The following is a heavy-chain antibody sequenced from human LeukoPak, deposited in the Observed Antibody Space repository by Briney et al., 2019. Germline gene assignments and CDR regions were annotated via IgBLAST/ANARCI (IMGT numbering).Heavy chain of an antibody. Sequence: PGGSLRLSCAASGFTFSSYWMHWVRQAPGKGLVWVSRINSDGSSTSYADSVKGRFTISRDNAKNTLYLQMNSLRAEDTAVYYCAKGGFGESNFDCWGQGTLVTVSS. CDR2: INSDGSST. D-gene: IGHD3-10*01. CDR3: AKGGFGESNFDC. CDR1: GFTFSSYW. V-gene: IGHV3-74*01. J-gene: IGHJ4*02.